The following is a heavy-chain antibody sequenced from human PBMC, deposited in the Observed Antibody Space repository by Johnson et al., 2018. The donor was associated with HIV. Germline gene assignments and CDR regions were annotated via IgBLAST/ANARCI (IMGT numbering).Heavy chain of an antibody. Sequence: VQLVESGGGVVRPGGSLRLSCAAFGFTFDDYAMSWVRQGPGKGLEWVSAITVSGDNTYYADSVKGRFTISRDNSKNTLYLQMSSLRADDTAVYYCAKGVRGSSCYDAFDIWGQGTMVTVS. D-gene: IGHD6-6*01. V-gene: IGHV3-23*04. J-gene: IGHJ3*02. CDR2: ITVSGDNT. CDR3: AKGVRGSSCYDAFDI. CDR1: GFTFDDYA.